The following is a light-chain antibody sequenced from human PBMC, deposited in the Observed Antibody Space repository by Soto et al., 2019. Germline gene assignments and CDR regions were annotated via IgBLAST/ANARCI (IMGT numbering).Light chain of an antibody. CDR1: QDISNY. CDR2: DAS. V-gene: IGKV1-33*01. CDR3: QQCSHWLT. Sequence: DVQMTQSPTSLSSSGGDRVTITCQASQDISNYLNWYQQKRGKAPKLLIYDASNRATGIPARFSGSGSGTDFAVTISRLECEDFAVYYCQQCSHWLTLGGGTKVDIK. J-gene: IGKJ4*01.